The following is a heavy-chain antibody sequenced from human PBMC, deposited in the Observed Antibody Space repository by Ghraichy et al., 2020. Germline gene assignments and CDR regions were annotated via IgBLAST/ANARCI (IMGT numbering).Heavy chain of an antibody. J-gene: IGHJ4*02. CDR2: ITSDSSGT. CDR3: TRGSGYHDY. Sequence: GGSLRLSCPASGFTFSNSAMYWVRQAPGKGLEWISAITSDSSGTFYTDSVKGRFTISRDNSKNMLYLQMNSLRAEDTAVYYCTRGSGYHDYWGQGTLVTVST. D-gene: IGHD5-12*01. CDR1: GFTFSNSA. V-gene: IGHV3-23*01.